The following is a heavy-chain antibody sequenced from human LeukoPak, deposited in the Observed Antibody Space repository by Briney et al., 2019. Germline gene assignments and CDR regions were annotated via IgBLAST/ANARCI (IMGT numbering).Heavy chain of an antibody. CDR3: ARGYNWFDP. J-gene: IGHJ5*02. V-gene: IGHV4-34*01. Sequence: SETLSLTCTVSGGSISSDYWSWIRQPPGKGLEWIGEINHSGSTNYNPSLKSRVTISVDTSKNQFSLKLSSVTAADTAVYYCARGYNWFDPWGQGTLVTVSS. CDR1: GGSISSDY. CDR2: INHSGST.